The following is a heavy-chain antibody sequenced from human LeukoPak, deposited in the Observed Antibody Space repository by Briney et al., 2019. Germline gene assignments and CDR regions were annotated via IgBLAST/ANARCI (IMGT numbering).Heavy chain of an antibody. J-gene: IGHJ4*02. CDR2: INPNSGGT. D-gene: IGHD2/OR15-2a*01. CDR1: GYTFTGYY. Sequence: ASVKVSCKASGYTFTGYYMHWVRQAPGQGLEWMGWINPNSGGTNYAQKFQGRVTMTRDTSISTAYMELSRLRSDDTAVYYCARAAEYYSRYFDYWGQGTLVTVSS. V-gene: IGHV1-2*02. CDR3: ARAAEYYSRYFDY.